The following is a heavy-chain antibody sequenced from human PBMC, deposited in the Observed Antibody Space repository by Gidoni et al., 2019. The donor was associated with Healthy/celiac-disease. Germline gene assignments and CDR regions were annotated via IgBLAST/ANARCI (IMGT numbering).Heavy chain of an antibody. J-gene: IGHJ5*02. CDR2: ISGSGGST. Sequence: EVQLLESGGGLVQPGGSLRLSCAAPGFTFSSYAMSWVRQAPGKGLEWFSAISGSGGSTYYADSVKGRFTISRDNSKNTLYLQMNSLRAEDTAVYYCARGSGSYLWDWFDPWGQGTLVTVSS. D-gene: IGHD3-10*01. CDR3: ARGSGSYLWDWFDP. V-gene: IGHV3-23*01. CDR1: GFTFSSYA.